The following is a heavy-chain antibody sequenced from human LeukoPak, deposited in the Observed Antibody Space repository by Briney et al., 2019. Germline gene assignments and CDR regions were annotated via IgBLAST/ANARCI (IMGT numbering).Heavy chain of an antibody. J-gene: IGHJ4*02. D-gene: IGHD3-22*01. CDR3: ARDMGYDSSGYYFDY. Sequence: SETLSLTCTVFGGSISSSSYYWGWIRQPPGKGLEWIGSIYYSGSTYYNPSLKSRVTISVDTSKNQFSLKLSSVTAADTAVYYCARDMGYDSSGYYFDYWGQGTLVTVSS. CDR2: IYYSGST. CDR1: GGSISSSSYY. V-gene: IGHV4-39*07.